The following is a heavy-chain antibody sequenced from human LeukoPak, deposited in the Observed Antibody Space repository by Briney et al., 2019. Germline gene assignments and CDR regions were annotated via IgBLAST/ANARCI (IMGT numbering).Heavy chain of an antibody. Sequence: SETLSLTCAVYGGSFSGYYWSWIRQPPGKGLEWIGEINHSGSTNYNPSLKSRVTISVDTSKNQFSLKLSSVTAADTAVYYCASPPYYDSTGYYGYFHHWGQGTLVTVSS. CDR3: ASPPYYDSTGYYGYFHH. CDR1: GGSFSGYY. D-gene: IGHD3-22*01. CDR2: INHSGST. V-gene: IGHV4-34*01. J-gene: IGHJ1*01.